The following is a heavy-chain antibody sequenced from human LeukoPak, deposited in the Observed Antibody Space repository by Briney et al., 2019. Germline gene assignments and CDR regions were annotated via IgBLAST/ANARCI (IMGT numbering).Heavy chain of an antibody. CDR1: GFTLSNYW. J-gene: IGHJ4*02. CDR2: IKSKTDGGTT. Sequence: GESLKISCAASGFTLSNYWMSWVCQAPGKGLEWVGLIKSKTDGGTTDYAAPVKGRFTVSRDDSRNTLYLQMNSLKTEDTAVYYCTAATSNFDYWGQGTLVTVSS. V-gene: IGHV3-15*01. D-gene: IGHD2-15*01. CDR3: TAATSNFDY.